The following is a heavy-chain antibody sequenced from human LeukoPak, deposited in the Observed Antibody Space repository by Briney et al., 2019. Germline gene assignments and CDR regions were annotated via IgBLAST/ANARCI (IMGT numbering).Heavy chain of an antibody. CDR1: GGSISSYY. CDR3: ARRNCGSGSFDY. CDR2: IYYSGST. V-gene: IGHV4-59*08. D-gene: IGHD3-10*01. Sequence: SETLSLTCTVSGGSISSYYWSWLRQPPGKGLEWIGYIYYSGSTNYNPSLKSRVTISVDTSKNQFSLKLSSVTAADTAVYYCARRNCGSGSFDYGGQGTLVTVSS. J-gene: IGHJ4*02.